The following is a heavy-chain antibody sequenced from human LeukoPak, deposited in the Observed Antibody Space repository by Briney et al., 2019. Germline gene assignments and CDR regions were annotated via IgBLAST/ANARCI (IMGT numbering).Heavy chain of an antibody. CDR1: GGSINSYY. CDR3: ARATTTVISRASAFDI. V-gene: IGHV4-59*01. J-gene: IGHJ3*02. CDR2: IHDSGST. Sequence: SETLSLTCTVSGGSINSYYWSWIRQPPGKGLEWIGFIHDSGSTNYNPSRKSRVTMSVDTSKNYFSLKLNSVTAVDTAVYYCARATTTVISRASAFDIWGQGTMVTVSS. D-gene: IGHD4-17*01.